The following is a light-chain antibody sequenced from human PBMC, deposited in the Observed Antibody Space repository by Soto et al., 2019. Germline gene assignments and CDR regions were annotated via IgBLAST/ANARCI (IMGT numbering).Light chain of an antibody. CDR1: SSDIGAYNY. CDR3: TSHTSTNTEV. J-gene: IGLJ1*01. CDR2: EVT. Sequence: QSALTQPASVSGSPGQSITISCTGTSSDIGAYNYVSWYQQRPDTAPRLIIYEVTNRPLGVSDRFSGSKSGNTASLTISGLQADDEADYYCTSHTSTNTEVFGSGTKLTVL. V-gene: IGLV2-14*01.